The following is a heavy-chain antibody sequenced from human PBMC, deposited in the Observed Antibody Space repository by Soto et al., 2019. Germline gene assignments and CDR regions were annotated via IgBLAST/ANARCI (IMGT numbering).Heavy chain of an antibody. D-gene: IGHD4-17*01. J-gene: IGHJ6*03. CDR3: ARSHGDYVQAYYYYYYMDV. CDR2: IYYSGST. Sequence: PSETLSLTCTVSGGSISSGGYYWSWIRQHPGKGLEWIGYIYYSGSTYYNPSLKSRVTISVDTSKNQFSLKLSSVTAADTAVYYCARSHGDYVQAYYYYYYMDVWGKGTTVTVSS. V-gene: IGHV4-31*03. CDR1: GGSISSGGYY.